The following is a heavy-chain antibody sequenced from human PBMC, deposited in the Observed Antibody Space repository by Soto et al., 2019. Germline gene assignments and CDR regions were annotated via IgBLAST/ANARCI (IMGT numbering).Heavy chain of an antibody. CDR3: ATGRGGYATPY. Sequence: QVQLEESGPGLVKPSETLSLACSVSGASVTTYYWNWIRQPPGKRLEWIGHMYYGGNTDYNPSLKGRVSFSVDTSKNQFSLNLTSLTAADTAVYYCATGRGGYATPYWGQGILDLVSS. V-gene: IGHV4-59*02. J-gene: IGHJ4*02. D-gene: IGHD5-12*01. CDR1: GASVTTYY. CDR2: MYYGGNT.